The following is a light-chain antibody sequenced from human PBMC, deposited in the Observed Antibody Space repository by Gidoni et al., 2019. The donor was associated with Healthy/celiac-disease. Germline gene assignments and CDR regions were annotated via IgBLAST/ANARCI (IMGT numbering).Light chain of an antibody. CDR1: QSLLHSNGYNY. CDR2: LGS. Sequence: DIVMTQSPLSLPVTPGEPASISCRSSQSLLHSNGYNYLDWYLQKPGQSPQLLIYLGSNRASGVPDRFRGSGSGADFTLKISRVEAEDVRVYYCMQALQTPRTFGPGTKVDIK. J-gene: IGKJ3*01. CDR3: MQALQTPRT. V-gene: IGKV2-28*01.